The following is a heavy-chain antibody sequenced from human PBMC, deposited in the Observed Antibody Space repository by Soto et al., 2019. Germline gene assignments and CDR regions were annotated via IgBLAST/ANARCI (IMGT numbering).Heavy chain of an antibody. CDR3: ARSAAAVYYYGMDV. Sequence: QVQLVQSGAEVKKPGASVKVSCKASGYTFTSYAMHWVRQAPGQRLEWMGWINAGNGNTKYSQKFQGRVTITRDTSASTAYMELSSLRSEDTAVYYCARSAAAVYYYGMDVWGQGTTVTVSS. V-gene: IGHV1-3*01. CDR2: INAGNGNT. D-gene: IGHD6-13*01. CDR1: GYTFTSYA. J-gene: IGHJ6*02.